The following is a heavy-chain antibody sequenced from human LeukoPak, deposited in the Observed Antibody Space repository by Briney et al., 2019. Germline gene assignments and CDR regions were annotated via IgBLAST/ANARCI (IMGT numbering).Heavy chain of an antibody. Sequence: PSETLSLTCTVSGGSISSYYWSWIRQPPGKGLEWIGYIYYSGSTNYNPSLKSRVTMSVDTSKNQFSLKLSSVTAADTAVCYCARVGMGARWFDPWGQGTLVTVSS. CDR3: ARVGMGARWFDP. V-gene: IGHV4-59*08. D-gene: IGHD5-24*01. CDR2: IYYSGST. CDR1: GGSISSYY. J-gene: IGHJ5*02.